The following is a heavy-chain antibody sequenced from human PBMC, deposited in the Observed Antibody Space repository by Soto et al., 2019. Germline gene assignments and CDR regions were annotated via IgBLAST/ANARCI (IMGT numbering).Heavy chain of an antibody. CDR3: ARGPGWYFDY. J-gene: IGHJ4*02. CDR2: ISSGSSYI. D-gene: IGHD1-1*01. V-gene: IGHV3-21*01. CDR1: GFTFSSYS. Sequence: ELQLVESGGGLVKPGGSLRLSCAASGFTFSSYSMNWVRQAPGKGLEWVSSISSGSSYIYYADSLKGRFTISRDNARNSLYLQMNSLRAEDTAVYYCARGPGWYFDYWGQGTLVTVSS.